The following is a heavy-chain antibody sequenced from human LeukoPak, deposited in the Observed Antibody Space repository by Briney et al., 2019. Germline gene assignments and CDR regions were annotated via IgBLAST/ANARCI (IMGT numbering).Heavy chain of an antibody. Sequence: GESLKISCKHSEYSFPNYCIGWVRQMPGKGLEWMGIIYPDDSDTRYSPSFQGQVTISADKSISTAYLQWSSLKASDTAMYYCARRLELGSYADFDYWGQGTLVTVSS. CDR1: EYSFPNYC. V-gene: IGHV5-51*01. CDR3: ARRLELGSYADFDY. J-gene: IGHJ4*02. D-gene: IGHD1-26*01. CDR2: IYPDDSDT.